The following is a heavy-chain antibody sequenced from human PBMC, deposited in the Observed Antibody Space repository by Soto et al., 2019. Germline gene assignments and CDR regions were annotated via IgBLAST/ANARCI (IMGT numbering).Heavy chain of an antibody. CDR3: ARPEGWRSYSDY. Sequence: GGSLRLSCVASGFSFSDYWMSWVRQAPGKGLEWVASIKGDGSEKYYVDSVKGRSTISRDSAKSSLFLQVDSLRAEDTAVYYCARPEGWRSYSDYWGQGTLVTVSS. J-gene: IGHJ4*02. V-gene: IGHV3-7*01. CDR2: IKGDGSEK. CDR1: GFSFSDYW.